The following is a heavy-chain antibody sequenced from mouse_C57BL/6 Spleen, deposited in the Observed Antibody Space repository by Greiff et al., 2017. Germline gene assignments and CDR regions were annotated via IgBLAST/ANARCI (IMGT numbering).Heavy chain of an antibody. CDR1: GFTFSDYY. J-gene: IGHJ2*01. V-gene: IGHV5-16*01. D-gene: IGHD1-1*01. CDR3: AREGGTTVSYYFDY. CDR2: INYDGSST. Sequence: EVHLVESEGGLVQPGSSMKLSCTASGFTFSDYYMAWVRQVPEKGLEWVANINYDGSSTYYLDSLKSRFIISRDNAKNILYLQMSSLKSEDTATYYCAREGGTTVSYYFDYWSQGTTLTVSS.